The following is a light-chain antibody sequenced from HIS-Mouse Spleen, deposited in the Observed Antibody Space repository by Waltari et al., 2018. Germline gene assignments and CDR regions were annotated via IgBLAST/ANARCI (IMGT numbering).Light chain of an antibody. CDR2: GAS. V-gene: IGKV3-15*01. CDR1: QSVSSN. Sequence: EIVMTQSPATLSVSPGERAPIACRASQSVSSNLAWYQQKPGQAPRLLIYGASTRATGIPARFSGSGSGTEFTLTISSMQSEDFAVYYCQQYNNWPPGTFGQGTKLEIK. CDR3: QQYNNWPPGT. J-gene: IGKJ2*01.